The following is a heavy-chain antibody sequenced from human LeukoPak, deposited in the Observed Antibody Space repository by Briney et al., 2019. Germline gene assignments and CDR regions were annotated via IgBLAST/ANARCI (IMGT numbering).Heavy chain of an antibody. J-gene: IGHJ3*02. D-gene: IGHD3-3*02. CDR1: GYTFRQYS. V-gene: IGHV1-18*01. CDR3: ARDYILPLETDNGDGFAI. Sequence: ASVKVSCKASGYTFRQYSISGVRQAPGKGLEWMGWVSPSHTTRVYAQQFQGRVTMTADTNTNTVSMELRSLRSDDTAVYFCARDYILPLETDNGDGFAIWGQGTVVSVSS. CDR2: VSPSHTTR.